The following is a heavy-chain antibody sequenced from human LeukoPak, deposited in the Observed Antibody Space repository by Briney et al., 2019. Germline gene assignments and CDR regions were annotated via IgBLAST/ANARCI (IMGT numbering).Heavy chain of an antibody. CDR3: AKDSGELVLGY. CDR1: GFTLSSYG. V-gene: IGHV3-30*18. D-gene: IGHD3-3*02. Sequence: PGGSLRLSCAASGFTLSSYGMHWVRQAPGKGLEWVAVISYDGSNKYYADSVKGRFTISRDNSENTLYLQMNSLRAEDTAVYYCAKDSGELVLGYWGQGTLVTVSS. CDR2: ISYDGSNK. J-gene: IGHJ4*02.